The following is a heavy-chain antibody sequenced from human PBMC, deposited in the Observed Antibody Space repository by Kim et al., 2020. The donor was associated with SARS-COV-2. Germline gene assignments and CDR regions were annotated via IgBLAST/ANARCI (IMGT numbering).Heavy chain of an antibody. Sequence: GGSLRLSCAASGFTFSSYAMSWVRQAPGKGLEWVSAISGSGGSTYYADSVKGRFTISRDNSKNTLYLQMNSLRAEDTAVYYCAKDCTVTTFGYYYYGMDFWGQGTTVTVSS. CDR2: ISGSGGST. V-gene: IGHV3-23*01. D-gene: IGHD4-4*01. CDR1: GFTFSSYA. CDR3: AKDCTVTTFGYYYYGMDF. J-gene: IGHJ6*02.